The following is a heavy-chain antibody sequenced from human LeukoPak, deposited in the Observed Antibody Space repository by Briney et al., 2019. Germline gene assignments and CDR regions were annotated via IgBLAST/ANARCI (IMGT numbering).Heavy chain of an antibody. J-gene: IGHJ6*02. Sequence: SVKVSCKASGGTFSSYAISWVRQAPGQGLEWMGGIIPIFGTANYAQKFQGRVTITADESTSTAYMELSNLRSEDTAVYYCASPLRIAVAGTDYYGMDVWGQGTTVTVSS. V-gene: IGHV1-69*13. CDR1: GGTFSSYA. CDR2: IIPIFGTA. CDR3: ASPLRIAVAGTDYYGMDV. D-gene: IGHD6-19*01.